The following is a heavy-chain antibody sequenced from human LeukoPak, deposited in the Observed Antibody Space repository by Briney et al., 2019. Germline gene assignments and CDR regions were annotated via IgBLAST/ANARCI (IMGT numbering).Heavy chain of an antibody. V-gene: IGHV4-34*01. CDR3: ARGGYFYDDSGYARFDY. J-gene: IGHJ4*02. CDR1: GGSFSGYY. CDR2: INHSGST. D-gene: IGHD3-22*01. Sequence: PSETLSLTCAVYGGSFSGYYWSWIRQPPGKGLEWIGEINHSGSTNYNPSLKSRVTISVDTSKNQFSLKLSSVTAADTAVYYCARGGYFYDDSGYARFDYWGQGTLVTVSS.